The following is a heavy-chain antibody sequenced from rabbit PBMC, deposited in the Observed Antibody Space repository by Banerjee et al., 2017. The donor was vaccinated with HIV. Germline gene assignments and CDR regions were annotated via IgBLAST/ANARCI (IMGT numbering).Heavy chain of an antibody. Sequence: QEQLEESGGDLVKPGASLTLTCTASGFDFSSSYWICWVRQAPGKGLEWIACMDAGSSGSTDYASWAKGRFNISKTSSTTVTLQMTSLTAADTATYFCARRSSDWGYGDFNLWGQGTLVTVS. J-gene: IGHJ4*01. CDR1: GFDFSSSYW. CDR2: MDAGSSGST. CDR3: ARRSSDWGYGDFNL. D-gene: IGHD4-1*01. V-gene: IGHV1S45*01.